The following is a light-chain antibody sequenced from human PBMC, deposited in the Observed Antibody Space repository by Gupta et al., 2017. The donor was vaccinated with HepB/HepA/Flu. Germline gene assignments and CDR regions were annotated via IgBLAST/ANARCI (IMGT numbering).Light chain of an antibody. Sequence: QSALTQPASMSGSPGQSITISCTGTSDDVGSYNLVSWYQQHPGKAPKLIIYEVSKRPSGVSNRFSASKSGNTASLTISGLQAEDEADYYCCSYAYRIFGLFGGGTRLTVL. CDR1: SDDVGSYNL. CDR2: EVS. CDR3: CSYAYRIFGL. V-gene: IGLV2-23*02. J-gene: IGLJ3*02.